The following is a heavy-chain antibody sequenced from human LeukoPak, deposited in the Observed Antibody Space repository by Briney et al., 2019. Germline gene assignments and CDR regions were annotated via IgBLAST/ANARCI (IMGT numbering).Heavy chain of an antibody. CDR3: ARSLPYGTTWYGRSDF. J-gene: IGHJ4*02. V-gene: IGHV3-7*03. CDR2: MRQDGDTK. Sequence: GGSLRLSCAASGFPFNAYWMTWVRQAPGKGLEWVANMRQDGDTKYYVDSVKGRFTISRDNAMNSLYLQMNSLRAEDTAIYYCARSLPYGTTWYGRSDFWGQGTLVTVSS. D-gene: IGHD6-13*01. CDR1: GFPFNAYW.